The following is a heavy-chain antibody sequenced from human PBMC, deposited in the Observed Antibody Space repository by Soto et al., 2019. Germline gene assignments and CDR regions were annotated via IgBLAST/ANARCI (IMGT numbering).Heavy chain of an antibody. V-gene: IGHV4-30-4*08. CDR3: ARFSSLDKDYVVDV. CDR1: GGSISSGDCY. J-gene: IGHJ6*02. Sequence: QVQLQESGPGLVTPSQTLSLTCTVSGGSISSGDCYWSWIRQPPGKGLEWIGYIDLTGRTYYNPSLKIRLAVSVDTSKNQFSLTLSSVTAADTAVYFCARFSSLDKDYVVDVWGQGTMVTVSS. D-gene: IGHD6-19*01. CDR2: IDLTGRT.